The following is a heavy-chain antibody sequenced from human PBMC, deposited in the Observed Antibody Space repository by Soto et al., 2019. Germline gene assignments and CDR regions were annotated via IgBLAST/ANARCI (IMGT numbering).Heavy chain of an antibody. CDR1: GFTFSSYE. V-gene: IGHV3-48*03. J-gene: IGHJ4*02. D-gene: IGHD6-19*01. CDR3: ARDSQTVAGNDY. CDR2: ISSSGSTI. Sequence: PGGSLRLSCAASGFTFSSYEMNWVRQAPGKGLEWVSYISSSGSTIYYADSVKGRFTISRDNAKNSLYLQMNSLRAEDTAVYYCARDSQTVAGNDYWGQGTLVTVSS.